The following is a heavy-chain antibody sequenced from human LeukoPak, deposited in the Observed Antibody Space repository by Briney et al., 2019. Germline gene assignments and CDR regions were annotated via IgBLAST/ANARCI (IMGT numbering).Heavy chain of an antibody. CDR2: INPSGGST. V-gene: IGHV1-46*01. CDR1: GYTFTSYY. J-gene: IGHJ4*02. CDR3: ARVSEIVVVVAAGEYYFDY. Sequence: ASVKISCKASGYTFTSYYMHWVRQAPGQGLERMGVINPSGGSTSYAQKFQGRVTMTRDTSTSTFYMELSSLRSEDTAVYYCARVSEIVVVVAAGEYYFDYRGQGTLVTVSS. D-gene: IGHD2-15*01.